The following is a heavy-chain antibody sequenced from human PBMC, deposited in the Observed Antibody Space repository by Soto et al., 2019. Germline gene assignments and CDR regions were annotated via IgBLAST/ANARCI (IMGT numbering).Heavy chain of an antibody. CDR2: IYYSGST. CDR1: GGSISSYY. V-gene: IGHV4-59*08. D-gene: IGHD3-3*01. CDR3: ARLPGYYDFWGGYSNWFDP. J-gene: IGHJ5*02. Sequence: SETLSLTCTVSGGSISSYYWSWIRQPPGKGLEWIGYIYYSGSTNYNPSLKSRVTISVDTSKNQFSLKLSSVTAADTAVYYCARLPGYYDFWGGYSNWFDPWGQGTLVTVSS.